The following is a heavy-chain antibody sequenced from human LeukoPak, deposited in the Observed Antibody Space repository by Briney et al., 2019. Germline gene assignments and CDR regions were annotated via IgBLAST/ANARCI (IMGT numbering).Heavy chain of an antibody. J-gene: IGHJ4*02. CDR3: ATDQGSQWLPDY. Sequence: ASVKVSCKVSGYTLTELSMHWVRQPPGKGLEWMGGFDPEDGETIYAQKFQGRVTMTEDTSTETAYMYLISRRSEDTAVYYCATDQGSQWLPDYWGQGTLVTVPS. V-gene: IGHV1-24*01. CDR2: FDPEDGET. D-gene: IGHD6-19*01. CDR1: GYTLTELS.